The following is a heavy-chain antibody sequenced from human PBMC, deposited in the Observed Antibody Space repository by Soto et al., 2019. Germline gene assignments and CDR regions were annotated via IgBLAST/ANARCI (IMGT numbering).Heavy chain of an antibody. CDR2: IKSKSDGATT. CDR3: TTGLTIFGVVIDP. CDR1: GFTFSNAL. Sequence: PGRSLRLSCAASGFTFSNALMTWFRQALGKGLEWVGRIKSKSDGATTDYAAPVRGRFIISRDDSKNTLYLQMNSLKTEDTAVYYCTTGLTIFGVVIDPWGQGTLVTVSS. J-gene: IGHJ5*02. D-gene: IGHD3-3*01. V-gene: IGHV3-15*01.